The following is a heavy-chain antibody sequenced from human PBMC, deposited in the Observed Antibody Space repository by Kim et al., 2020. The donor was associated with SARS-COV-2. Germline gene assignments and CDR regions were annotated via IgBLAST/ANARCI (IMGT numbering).Heavy chain of an antibody. CDR3: ARQARATFGSFDY. D-gene: IGHD3-10*01. J-gene: IGHJ4*02. CDR1: GGSISSYY. V-gene: IGHV4-59*01. CDR2: IYYSGST. Sequence: SETLSLTCTVSGGSISSYYWSWIRQPPGKGLEWIGYIYYSGSTNYNPSLKSRVTISVDTSKNQFSLKLSSVTAADTAVYYCARQARATFGSFDYWGQGT.